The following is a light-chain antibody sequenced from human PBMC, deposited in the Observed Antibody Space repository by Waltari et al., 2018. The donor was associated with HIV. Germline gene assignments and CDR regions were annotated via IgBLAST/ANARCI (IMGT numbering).Light chain of an antibody. CDR3: QQYKSYFAWT. J-gene: IGKJ1*01. CDR1: QSIGSW. CDR2: KAS. V-gene: IGKV1-5*03. Sequence: DIQMTQSPSTLSASVGDRVTITCRASQSIGSWLAWYQQKSGKAPKLLLYKASSLERGVPSRFSGSGSGTEFTLTISSLQPDDLATYYCQQYKSYFAWTFGQGTKVVIK.